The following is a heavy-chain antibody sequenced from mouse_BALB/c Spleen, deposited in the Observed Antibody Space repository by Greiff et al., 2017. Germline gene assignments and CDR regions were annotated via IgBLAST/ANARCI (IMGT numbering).Heavy chain of an antibody. CDR3: ARQNRRFDY. V-gene: IGHV5-12-1*01. D-gene: IGHD2-14*01. J-gene: IGHJ2*01. Sequence: EVQLVESGGGLVKPGGSLKLSCAASGFAFSSYDMSWVRQTPEKRLEWVAYISSGGGSTYYPDTVKGRFTISRDNAKNTLYLQMSSLKSEDTAMYYCARQNRRFDYWGQGTTLTVSS. CDR1: GFAFSSYD. CDR2: ISSGGGST.